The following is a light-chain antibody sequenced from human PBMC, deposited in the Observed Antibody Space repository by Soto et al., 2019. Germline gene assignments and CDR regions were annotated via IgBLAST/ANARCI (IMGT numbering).Light chain of an antibody. CDR3: ALYMGGGIGV. J-gene: IGLJ3*02. Sequence: QTVVTQEPSFSVSPGKTVTLTCGLSSGSVSARYFPSWYQQTPGQSPRTLIYNTNTRSSEVPDRFFGSILGNKAALTITGAQADDESDYYCALYMGGGIGVFGGGTKLTVL. V-gene: IGLV8-61*01. CDR2: NTN. CDR1: SGSVSARYF.